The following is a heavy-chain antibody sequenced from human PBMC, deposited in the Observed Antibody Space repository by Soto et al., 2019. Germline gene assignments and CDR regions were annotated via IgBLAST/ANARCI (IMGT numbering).Heavy chain of an antibody. CDR1: GYTFTSYG. Sequence: ASVKVSCKASGYTFTSYGISWVRQAPGQGLEWMGWISAYNGNTNYAQKLQGRVTMTTDTSTSTAYMELRSLRSDDTAVYYCARGPPYCSGGSCYSPAFDNWFYPWGQGSLVTVSS. D-gene: IGHD2-15*01. J-gene: IGHJ5*02. CDR2: ISAYNGNT. CDR3: ARGPPYCSGGSCYSPAFDNWFYP. V-gene: IGHV1-18*01.